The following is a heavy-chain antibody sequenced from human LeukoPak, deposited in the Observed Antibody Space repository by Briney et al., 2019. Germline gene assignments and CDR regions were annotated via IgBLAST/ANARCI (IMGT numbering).Heavy chain of an antibody. J-gene: IGHJ4*02. CDR1: GGSIHSYY. D-gene: IGHD1-1*01. CDR3: ARGRNDFDY. Sequence: SETLSLTCTVSGGSIHSYYWSWIRQPPGKGLEWIGYISYSGSTYYNPSLKSRVTISLGTSKNQFSLRLTSVTAADTAMYYCARGRNDFDYWGQGTLVTVSS. CDR2: ISYSGST. V-gene: IGHV4-59*13.